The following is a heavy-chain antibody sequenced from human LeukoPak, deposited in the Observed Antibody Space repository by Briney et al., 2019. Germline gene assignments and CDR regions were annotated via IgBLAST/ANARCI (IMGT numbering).Heavy chain of an antibody. CDR2: IYHSGST. D-gene: IGHD4-23*01. CDR3: ARDLVNGAFDI. V-gene: IGHV4-4*02. CDR1: GFTFSSSW. Sequence: SGGSLRLSCAASGFTFSSSWMTWVRQPPGKGLEWIGEIYHSGSTYYNPSLKSRVTISVDKSKNQFSLKLSSVTAADTAVYYCARDLVNGAFDIWGQGTMVTVSS. J-gene: IGHJ3*02.